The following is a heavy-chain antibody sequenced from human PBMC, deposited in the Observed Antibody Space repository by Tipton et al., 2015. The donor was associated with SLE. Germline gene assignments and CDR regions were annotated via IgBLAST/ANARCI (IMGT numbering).Heavy chain of an antibody. D-gene: IGHD1-26*01. CDR3: ARHGSLYSGGYYHYYYGMDV. CDR1: GGSISSYY. V-gene: IGHV4-59*08. CDR2: IYYSGST. J-gene: IGHJ6*02. Sequence: TLSLTCTVSGGSISSYYWSWIRQPPGKGLEWIGYIYYSGSTNYNPSLKSRVTISVDTSKNQFSLKLSSVTAADTAVYYCARHGSLYSGGYYHYYYGMDVWGQGTTVTVSS.